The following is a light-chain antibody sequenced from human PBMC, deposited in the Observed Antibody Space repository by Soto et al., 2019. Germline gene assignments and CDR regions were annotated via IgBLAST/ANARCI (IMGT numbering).Light chain of an antibody. CDR3: LQHNSYPYT. V-gene: IGKV1-17*01. J-gene: IGKJ2*01. CDR1: QDITND. Sequence: DIQMTQSPSSLSASVGDRVTITCRAGQDITNDLGWYQQKPGQAPKRLIYAASSLQRGVPSRFSGSGSGTEFTLTISSLQPEDFATYFCLQHNSYPYTFGQGTKLEIK. CDR2: AAS.